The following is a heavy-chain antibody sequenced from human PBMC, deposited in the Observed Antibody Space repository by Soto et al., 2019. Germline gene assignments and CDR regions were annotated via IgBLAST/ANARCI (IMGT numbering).Heavy chain of an antibody. V-gene: IGHV4-31*03. CDR1: GGSISSGGYY. CDR2: IYYSGRT. D-gene: IGHD2-15*01. Sequence: QVQLQESGPGLVKPSQTLSLTCTVSGGSISSGGYYWSWIRQHPGKGLEWIGYIYYSGRTYFNPYLKSRVTISVDTSKNQFSLKLSSVTAADTAVYYCARIPNALGYCSGGSGLNYFDYCGQGTLVTVSS. J-gene: IGHJ4*02. CDR3: ARIPNALGYCSGGSGLNYFDY.